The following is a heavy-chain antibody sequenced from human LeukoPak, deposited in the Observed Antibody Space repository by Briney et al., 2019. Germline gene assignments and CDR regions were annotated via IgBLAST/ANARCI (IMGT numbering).Heavy chain of an antibody. CDR3: ARAAYYYDSSGYRP. Sequence: GGSLRLSCAASGFTFSDYYMSWIRQAPGKGLEWVSYISSSGSTIYYADSVKGRFTISRDNAKNSLYLQMISLRAEDTAVYYCARAAYYYDSSGYRPWGQGTLVTVSS. J-gene: IGHJ5*02. D-gene: IGHD3-22*01. V-gene: IGHV3-11*01. CDR2: ISSSGSTI. CDR1: GFTFSDYY.